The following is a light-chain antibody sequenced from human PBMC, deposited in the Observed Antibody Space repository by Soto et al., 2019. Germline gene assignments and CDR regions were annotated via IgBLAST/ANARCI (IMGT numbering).Light chain of an antibody. CDR1: QSTSSW. CDR2: DAS. V-gene: IGKV1-5*01. J-gene: IGKJ1*01. Sequence: DIQMTQSPSTLSASVGDRVTITCRASQSTSSWLAWYQQKPGKAPKLLIYDASSLESGVPSRFSGSGSGTEFTLTISSLQPDDFATYYCQQGAKTFGQGTKVDIK. CDR3: QQGAKT.